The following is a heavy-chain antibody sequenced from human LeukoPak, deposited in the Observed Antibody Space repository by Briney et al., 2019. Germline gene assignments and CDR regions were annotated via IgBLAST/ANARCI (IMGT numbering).Heavy chain of an antibody. CDR3: AATRYSSINCYGDYYYGMDV. Sequence: SQTLSLTCAVSGGSISTSNCGTWVRPPPGKGLEWIGKINHSGSATYNPSLRTRATISADKSRNHFSMKVTSVTVADTDMYYCAATRYSSINCYGDYYYGMDVWGKGTTVTVSS. CDR2: INHSGSA. CDR1: GGSISTSNC. V-gene: IGHV4-4*02. J-gene: IGHJ6*04. D-gene: IGHD2-2*01.